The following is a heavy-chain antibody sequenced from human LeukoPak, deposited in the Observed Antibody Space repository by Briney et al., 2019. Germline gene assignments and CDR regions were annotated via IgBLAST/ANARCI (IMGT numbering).Heavy chain of an antibody. D-gene: IGHD5-24*01. Sequence: GGSLRLSCAASGSYWMHWVRQAPGKGLVWVSHINSDGSWTSYADSVKGRFTISKDNAKNTVYLEMNSLRAEDTAVYYCSRDLRGRDDYWGQGTLVSVSS. V-gene: IGHV3-74*01. J-gene: IGHJ4*02. CDR1: GSYW. CDR2: INSDGSWT. CDR3: SRDLRGRDDY.